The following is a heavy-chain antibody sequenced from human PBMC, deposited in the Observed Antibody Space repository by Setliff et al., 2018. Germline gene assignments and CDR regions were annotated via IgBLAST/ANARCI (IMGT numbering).Heavy chain of an antibody. CDR3: ARTVYGSGSPTILFDI. Sequence: SETLSLTCTVSGGSISSYYWSWIRQPAGKGLEWIGRIYTSGSTNYNPSLKGRVTMSVDTSKNQFSLKLSSVTAADTAVYYCARTVYGSGSPTILFDIWGQGTMVTVSS. CDR1: GGSISSYY. V-gene: IGHV4-4*07. D-gene: IGHD3-10*01. J-gene: IGHJ3*02. CDR2: IYTSGST.